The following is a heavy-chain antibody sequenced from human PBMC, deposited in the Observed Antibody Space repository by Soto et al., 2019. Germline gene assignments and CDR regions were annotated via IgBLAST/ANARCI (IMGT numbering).Heavy chain of an antibody. V-gene: IGHV3-11*01. CDR1: GFTFSDYY. CDR2: ISGSSGNI. CDR3: ARDRYSGSDAYMDV. J-gene: IGHJ6*03. Sequence: QVQLVESGGGVGKPGGSLRLSCAASGFTFSDYYMSWTRQAPGKGLEWVAYISGSSGNIYYADSVKGRFTISRDNAKKSLYLQMNSLRADDTAVYYCARDRYSGSDAYMDVWGNGTTVTVSS. D-gene: IGHD5-12*01.